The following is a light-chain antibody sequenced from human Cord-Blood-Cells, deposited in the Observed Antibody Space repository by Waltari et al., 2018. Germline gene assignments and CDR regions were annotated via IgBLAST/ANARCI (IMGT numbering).Light chain of an antibody. V-gene: IGLV3-19*01. CDR2: GKN. CDR3: NSRDSSGNHLV. J-gene: IGLJ3*02. Sequence: SSELTQDPAVSVALGQTVRITCQGDSLRSYYASWYQQKPGQAPVCVIYGKNNRPSGIPDRFSGSSSGNTASLTITGAQAEDEADYYCNSRDSSGNHLVFGGGTKLTVL. CDR1: SLRSYY.